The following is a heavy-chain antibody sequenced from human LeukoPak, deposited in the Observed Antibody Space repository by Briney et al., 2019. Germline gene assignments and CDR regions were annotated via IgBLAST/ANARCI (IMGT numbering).Heavy chain of an antibody. V-gene: IGHV1-69*13. D-gene: IGHD3-3*02. CDR2: IIPIFGTA. J-gene: IGHJ5*02. CDR3: ARERAGDLPFTLNWFDP. Sequence: GASVKVSCKASGGTFSSYAISWVRQAPGQGLEWMGGIIPIFGTANYAQKFQGRVTITADESTSTAYMELSSLRSEDTAVYYCARERAGDLPFTLNWFDPWGRGTLVTVSS. CDR1: GGTFSSYA.